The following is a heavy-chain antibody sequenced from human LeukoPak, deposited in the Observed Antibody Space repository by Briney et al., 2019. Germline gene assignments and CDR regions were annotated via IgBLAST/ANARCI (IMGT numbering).Heavy chain of an antibody. V-gene: IGHV1-2*02. D-gene: IGHD1-26*01. CDR1: GYTFTGYY. CDR3: ARDLAGATVFDP. Sequence: ASVKVSCKASGYTFTGYYMHWVRQAPGQGLEWMGWINPNSGGTNYAQKFQGRVTMTRDTSISTAYMELSRLRSGDTAVYYCARDLAGATVFDPWGQGTLVTVSS. J-gene: IGHJ5*02. CDR2: INPNSGGT.